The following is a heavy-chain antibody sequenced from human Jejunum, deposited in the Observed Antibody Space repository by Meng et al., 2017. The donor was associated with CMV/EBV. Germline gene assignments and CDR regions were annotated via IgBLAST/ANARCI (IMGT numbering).Heavy chain of an antibody. J-gene: IGHJ4*02. CDR3: ARDDVDVGGTTRTSVDY. CDR1: YSFSDFG. Sequence: YSFSDFGMSWVQQAPGQGLEWLGWISAYSGNTNYAQKFQGRVTMTTDTSTSTAYMELRSLRSDDTAVYYCARDDVDVGGTTRTSVDYWGQGTLVTVSS. V-gene: IGHV1-18*01. CDR2: ISAYSGNT. D-gene: IGHD1-26*01.